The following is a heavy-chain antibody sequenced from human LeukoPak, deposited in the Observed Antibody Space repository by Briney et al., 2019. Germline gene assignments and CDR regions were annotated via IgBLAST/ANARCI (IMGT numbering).Heavy chain of an antibody. D-gene: IGHD5-12*01. V-gene: IGHV3-30*02. Sequence: QAGGPLRLSCAASGFTFSRYGMHWVRQAPGKGLEWVASIRYDESEKHYADSVKGRFTISRDTSKSTLYLQMSSLRVEDTALYYCARVRIELDDDAVDIWGQGTMVTVSS. CDR2: IRYDESEK. CDR1: GFTFSRYG. J-gene: IGHJ3*02. CDR3: ARVRIELDDDAVDI.